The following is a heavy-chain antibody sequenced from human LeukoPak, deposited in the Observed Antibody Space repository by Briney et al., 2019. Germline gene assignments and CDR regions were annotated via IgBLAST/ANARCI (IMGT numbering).Heavy chain of an antibody. CDR1: GFTFSDYY. V-gene: IGHV3-11*04. Sequence: PGGSLRLSRAASGFTFSDYYMSWIRQAPGKGLEWVSSISPSGSTTYYADSVKGRFTISRDNSKNTLYLQMNSLRAEDTAVYYCAKGGYSYGYGFDYWGQGTLVTVSS. J-gene: IGHJ4*02. D-gene: IGHD5-18*01. CDR3: AKGGYSYGYGFDY. CDR2: ISPSGSTT.